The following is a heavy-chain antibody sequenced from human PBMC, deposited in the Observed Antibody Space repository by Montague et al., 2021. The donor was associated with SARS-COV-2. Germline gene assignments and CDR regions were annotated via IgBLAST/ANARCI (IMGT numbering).Heavy chain of an antibody. CDR3: ARDLGGYSHGGYGMDV. D-gene: IGHD6-25*01. CDR2: ISSSSSYI. CDR1: GFTFSSYS. Sequence: SLRLSCAASGFTFSSYSMNWVRQAPGKGLEWVSSISSSSSYIYYADPVKGRFTISRDNAKNSLYLQMNSLRAEDTAVYYCARDLGGYSHGGYGMDVWGQGTTVTVSS. J-gene: IGHJ6*02. V-gene: IGHV3-21*01.